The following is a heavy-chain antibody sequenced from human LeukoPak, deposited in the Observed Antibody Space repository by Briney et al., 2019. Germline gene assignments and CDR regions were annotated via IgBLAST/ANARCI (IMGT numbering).Heavy chain of an antibody. D-gene: IGHD5-12*01. Sequence: SVKGRFTISRDNAKNSLYLQMNSLRAEDTAVYYCARGLGWLHAFDTWGQGTMVTVSS. V-gene: IGHV3-7*04. CDR3: ARGLGWLHAFDT. J-gene: IGHJ3*02.